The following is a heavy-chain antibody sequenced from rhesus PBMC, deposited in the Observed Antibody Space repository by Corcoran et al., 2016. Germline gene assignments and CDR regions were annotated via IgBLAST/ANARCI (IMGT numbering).Heavy chain of an antibody. Sequence: QVQLQQWGEGLVKPSETLSLTCAVYGGSVSGYWWGWIRQTPGKGLELVGPIRSGGSTNYNPALRSRVTISIDTSRAQFSLKRSSVTAADTAVYYCARLILYSKMDYWGQGGLVTVSS. D-gene: IGHD4-23*01. CDR2: IRSGGST. V-gene: IGHV4-160*01. J-gene: IGHJ4*01. CDR3: ARLILYSKMDY. CDR1: GGSVSGYW.